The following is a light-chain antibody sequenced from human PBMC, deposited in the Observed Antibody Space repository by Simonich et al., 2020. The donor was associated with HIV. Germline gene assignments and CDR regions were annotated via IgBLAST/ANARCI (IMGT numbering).Light chain of an antibody. V-gene: IGLV3-9*01. CDR2: RDS. J-gene: IGLJ3*02. CDR1: NIGSKN. Sequence: SYELTQPLSVSVALGQTARITCGGNNIGSKNVHWYQQKPGQAPVLVISRDSNRPSGIPWRFSCSNAGNTATLTISRAQAGDEADYYCQVWDSSTWVFGGGTKLTVL. CDR3: QVWDSSTWV.